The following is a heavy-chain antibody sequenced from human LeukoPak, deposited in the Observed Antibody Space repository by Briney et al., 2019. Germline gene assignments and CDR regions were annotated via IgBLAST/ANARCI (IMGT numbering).Heavy chain of an antibody. Sequence: ASVKVSCKASGYTFTGYYMHWVRQAPGQGLEWMGWINPNSGGTNYAQKFQGWVTMTRDTSFSTAYMELSRLRSDDTAVYYCARSEDIVVVPAVMDMGNAFDIWGQGTMVTVSS. D-gene: IGHD2-2*01. CDR2: INPNSGGT. CDR3: ARSEDIVVVPAVMDMGNAFDI. J-gene: IGHJ3*02. V-gene: IGHV1-2*04. CDR1: GYTFTGYY.